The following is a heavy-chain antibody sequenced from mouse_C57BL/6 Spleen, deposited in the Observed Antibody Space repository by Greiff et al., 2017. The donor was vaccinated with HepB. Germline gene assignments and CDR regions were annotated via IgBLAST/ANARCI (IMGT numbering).Heavy chain of an antibody. CDR1: GYTFTDYE. Sequence: VQLQQSGAELVRPGASVTLSCKASGYTFTDYEMHWVKQTPVHGLEWIGAIDPETGGTAYNQKFKGKAILTADKSSSTAYMELRSLTSEDSAVYYCTRETAQATLFDYWGQGTTLTVSS. CDR3: TRETAQATLFDY. CDR2: IDPETGGT. V-gene: IGHV1-15*01. D-gene: IGHD3-2*02. J-gene: IGHJ2*01.